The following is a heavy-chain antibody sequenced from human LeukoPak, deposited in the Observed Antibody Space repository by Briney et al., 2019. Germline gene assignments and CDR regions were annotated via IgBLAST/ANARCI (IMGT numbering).Heavy chain of an antibody. V-gene: IGHV4-59*01. CDR2: IYYTGST. J-gene: IGHJ5*02. CDR1: GGSMSSYY. Sequence: SETLSLICTVSGGSMSSYYWSWIRQSPGKGLEWIGDIYYTGSTNYNPSLKSRVTISQDMSKNYFSLELTSVTAADTAVYYCARIFTGGLDPWGQGTLVTVSS. D-gene: IGHD3-3*01. CDR3: ARIFTGGLDP.